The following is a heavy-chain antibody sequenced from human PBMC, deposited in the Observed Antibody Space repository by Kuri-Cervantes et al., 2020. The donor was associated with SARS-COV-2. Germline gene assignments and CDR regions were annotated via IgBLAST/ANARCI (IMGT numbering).Heavy chain of an antibody. CDR3: ARGFWTGFLFDS. Sequence: SEILSLTCSVSGFSVTSGSYYWSWLRQSPGKGLEWIGYIYYGGSTTYNPALKSRVTISIDMTNNQFFLNLKGASAADTAVYYCARGFWTGFLFDSWGQGSLVTVSS. CDR2: IYYGGST. D-gene: IGHD3/OR15-3a*01. CDR1: GFSVTSGSYY. V-gene: IGHV4-61*01. J-gene: IGHJ4*02.